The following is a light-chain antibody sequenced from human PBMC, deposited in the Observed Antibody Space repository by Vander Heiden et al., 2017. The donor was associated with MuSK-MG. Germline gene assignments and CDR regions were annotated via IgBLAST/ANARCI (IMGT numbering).Light chain of an antibody. V-gene: IGKV2-30*01. CDR3: MQATYWPPACS. CDR2: TVS. CDR1: QSLLYSDGNTY. Sequence: DDVMTQSPLSLSVTLGQPASISCRSSQSLLYSDGNTYLNWFQQRPGQSPRRLINTVSHRDSGVPDRFSGSGSGTDFTLKISRVEAEDVGIYYCMQATYWPPACSFGQGTKLEIK. J-gene: IGKJ2*04.